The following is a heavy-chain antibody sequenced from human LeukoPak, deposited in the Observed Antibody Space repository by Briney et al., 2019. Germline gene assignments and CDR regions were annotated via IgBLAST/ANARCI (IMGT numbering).Heavy chain of an antibody. CDR2: IYYSGST. V-gene: IGHV4-59*08. CDR3: ARHSSSWPRFDY. J-gene: IGHJ4*02. CDR1: DGSMGTYY. D-gene: IGHD6-13*01. Sequence: SETLSLTCSVSDGSMGTYYWGWIRQPPGKGLEWIGYIYYSGSTTYNPSLKSRVTISVDTSKNQFSLKLSSVTAADTAVYYCARHSSSWPRFDYWGQGTLVTVSS.